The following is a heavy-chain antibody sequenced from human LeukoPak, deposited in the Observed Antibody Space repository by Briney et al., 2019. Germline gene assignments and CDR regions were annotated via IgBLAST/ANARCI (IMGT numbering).Heavy chain of an antibody. J-gene: IGHJ4*02. Sequence: PGGSLRLSCAASGFTFSSYAMHWVRQAPGKGLEWVAVISYDGSNKYYADSVKGRFTISRDNSKNTLYLQMNSLRAEDTAVYYCAKVGKKDGHYYFDYWGQGTLVTVSS. D-gene: IGHD1-14*01. V-gene: IGHV3-30-3*01. CDR1: GFTFSSYA. CDR2: ISYDGSNK. CDR3: AKVGKKDGHYYFDY.